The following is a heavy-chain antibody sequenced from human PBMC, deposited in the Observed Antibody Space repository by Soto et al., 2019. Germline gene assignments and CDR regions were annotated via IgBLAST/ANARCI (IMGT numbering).Heavy chain of an antibody. CDR3: ARDPYLGDHQY. J-gene: IGHJ4*02. V-gene: IGHV1-18*01. CDR1: GYTFTTYG. Sequence: QVQLVQSGGEVKNPGASVKVSCKTSGYTFTTYGISWVRQAPGQGLEWVGWISAYSGKTHYAQKFQGKVTMTTDTSTNTADLELRSLRSDDTAVYYCARDPYLGDHQYWGQGTLVTVSS. D-gene: IGHD3-16*01. CDR2: ISAYSGKT.